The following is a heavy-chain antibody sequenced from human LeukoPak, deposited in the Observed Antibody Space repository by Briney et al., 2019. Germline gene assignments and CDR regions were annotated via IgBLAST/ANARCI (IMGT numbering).Heavy chain of an antibody. CDR1: GGSFSGYY. D-gene: IGHD3-22*01. V-gene: IGHV4-34*01. Sequence: SETLSLTCAVYGGSFSGYYWSWIRQPPGKGLEWIGEINHSGSTNYNPSLKSRVTISVDTSKNQFSLKLSSVTAADTAVYYCARGRSDSSGYPTEPISDAFDIWGQGTMVTVSS. CDR3: ARGRSDSSGYPTEPISDAFDI. CDR2: INHSGST. J-gene: IGHJ3*02.